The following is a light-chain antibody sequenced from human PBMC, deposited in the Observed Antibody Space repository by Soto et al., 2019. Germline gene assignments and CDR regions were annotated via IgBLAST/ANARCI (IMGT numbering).Light chain of an antibody. CDR1: QGFSSW. J-gene: IGKJ4*01. CDR2: AAS. V-gene: IGKV1-12*01. Sequence: DIQMTQSPSSVSASVGDRVTITCRASQGFSSWLAWYQQKPGQAPKLLIYAASSLQSGVPSRFSGSGSGTDFTLTISSLQPEDFATYYCQQANSFPPTFGGGTKVEIK. CDR3: QQANSFPPT.